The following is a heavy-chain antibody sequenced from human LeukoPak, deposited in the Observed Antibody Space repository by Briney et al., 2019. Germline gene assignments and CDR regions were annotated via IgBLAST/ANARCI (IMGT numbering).Heavy chain of an antibody. D-gene: IGHD2-21*01. CDR1: GGSFSGYY. CDR2: INHSGST. Sequence: PSETLSLTCAVYGGSFSGYYWSWIRQPPGKGLEWIGEINHSGSTNYNPSLKSRVTISVGTSKNQFSLKLSSVTAADTAVYYCASTGGGLSYPPKRSYSDYWGQGTLVTVSS. J-gene: IGHJ4*02. CDR3: ASTGGGLSYPPKRSYSDY. V-gene: IGHV4-34*01.